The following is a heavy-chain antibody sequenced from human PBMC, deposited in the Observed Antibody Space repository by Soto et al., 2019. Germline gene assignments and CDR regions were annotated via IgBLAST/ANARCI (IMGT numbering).Heavy chain of an antibody. CDR3: ARDIYPYLGYYYYGMDV. J-gene: IGHJ6*02. V-gene: IGHV4-4*07. CDR2: IYTSGST. D-gene: IGHD1-26*01. CDR1: GGSISSYD. Sequence: ETLSLTCAVSGGSISSYDWSWIGQPAGKGLEWIGRIYTSGSTNYNPSLKSRVTMSVDTSKNQFSLKLSSVTAADTAVYYCARDIYPYLGYYYYGMDVWGQATTVTVS.